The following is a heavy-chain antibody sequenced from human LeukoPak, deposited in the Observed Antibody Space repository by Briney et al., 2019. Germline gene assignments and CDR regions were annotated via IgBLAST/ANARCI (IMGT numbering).Heavy chain of an antibody. CDR3: ARSDILTGYLDGAFYAFDI. CDR1: GFTFSSYW. CDR2: IKQDGSEK. J-gene: IGHJ3*02. D-gene: IGHD3-9*01. V-gene: IGHV3-7*01. Sequence: GGSLRLSCAASGFTFSSYWMSWVRQAPGKGLEWVANIKQDGSEKYYVDSVKGRFTISRDNAKNSLYLQMNSLRAEDTAVYYCARSDILTGYLDGAFYAFDIWGQGTMVTVSS.